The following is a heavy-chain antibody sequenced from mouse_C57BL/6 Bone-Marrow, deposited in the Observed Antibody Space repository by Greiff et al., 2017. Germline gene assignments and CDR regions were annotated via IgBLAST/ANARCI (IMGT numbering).Heavy chain of an antibody. CDR3: ARCYDYYYAMDY. Sequence: VQLQQSGAELARPGASVKLSCKASGYTFTSYGISWVKQRTGQGLEWIGEIYPRSGNTSYNQKFKGKATLTADKSSSTAYMELRSLTSEDSAVYFCARCYDYYYAMDYWGQGTSVTVSS. CDR2: IYPRSGNT. J-gene: IGHJ4*01. D-gene: IGHD2-4*01. CDR1: GYTFTSYG. V-gene: IGHV1-81*01.